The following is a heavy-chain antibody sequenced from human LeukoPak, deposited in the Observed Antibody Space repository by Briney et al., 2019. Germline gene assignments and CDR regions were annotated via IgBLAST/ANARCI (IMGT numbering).Heavy chain of an antibody. D-gene: IGHD3-22*01. CDR2: INPNSGDT. CDR3: ARSPDYYDGSGYLGY. CDR1: GYTFTGSY. Sequence: GASVKVSCKASGYTFTGSYMHWVRQAPGQGLEWMGWINPNSGDTNSAQKFQGRVTMTRDTSINTAYMELSRLRSDDTAVYYCARSPDYYDGSGYLGYWGQGALVTVSS. J-gene: IGHJ4*02. V-gene: IGHV1-2*02.